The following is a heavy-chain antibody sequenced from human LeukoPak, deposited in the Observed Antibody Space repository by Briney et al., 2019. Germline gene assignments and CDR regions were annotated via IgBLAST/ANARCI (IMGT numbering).Heavy chain of an antibody. V-gene: IGHV3-23*01. J-gene: IGHJ4*02. D-gene: IGHD4-17*01. CDR3: AIPYGDYGQAFDY. CDR2: ISGTGGST. Sequence: GGSLRLSCAASGFTFSSYALTWVRQAPGKGLEWVSCISGTGGSTYYADSVRGRFTISRDNSKNTLYLQMSSLRAEDTAVYYCAIPYGDYGQAFDYWGQGTLVTVSS. CDR1: GFTFSSYA.